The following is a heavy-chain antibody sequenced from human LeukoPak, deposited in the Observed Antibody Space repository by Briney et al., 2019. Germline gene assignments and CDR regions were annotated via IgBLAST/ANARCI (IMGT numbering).Heavy chain of an antibody. J-gene: IGHJ4*02. V-gene: IGHV1-18*01. CDR3: ARVIYDSTGHPSFDY. Sequence: ASVKVSRKTSGYMFRHFRLTWVRQAPAQGFEWLGWISGYTGQTNYTLKLGGRVTVTIDTSTDTGHMELRSLRSDDTAMHYCARVIYDSTGHPSFDYWGRGTLVTVST. D-gene: IGHD2-8*02. CDR2: ISGYTGQT. CDR1: GYMFRHFR.